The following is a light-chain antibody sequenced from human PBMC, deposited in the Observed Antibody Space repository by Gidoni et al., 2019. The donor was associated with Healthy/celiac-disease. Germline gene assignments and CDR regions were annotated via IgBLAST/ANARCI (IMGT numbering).Light chain of an antibody. Sequence: QSALTPPASVSGPPGQSITISCTGTSSDVGGYNYLSWYQQHPGKAPKLMIYDVSNRPSGVSNRFSGSKSGNTASLTISGLQAEDEADYYCSSYTSSSTLVFGGGTKLTVL. J-gene: IGLJ3*02. V-gene: IGLV2-14*01. CDR1: SSDVGGYNY. CDR3: SSYTSSSTLV. CDR2: DVS.